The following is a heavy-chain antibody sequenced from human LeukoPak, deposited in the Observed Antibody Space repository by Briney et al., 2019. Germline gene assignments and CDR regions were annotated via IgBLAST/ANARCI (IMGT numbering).Heavy chain of an antibody. CDR1: GYSFTSYW. CDR2: IYPGDSDT. CDR3: AISYDFWTNWFDP. V-gene: IGHV5-51*01. Sequence: GESLKISCKGSGYSFTSYWIGWVRQMPGKGLEWMGIIYPGDSDTRYSPSFQGQVTISADKSISTAYLQWSSLKASDTAMYYCAISYDFWTNWFDPWGQGTLVAVSS. D-gene: IGHD3-3*01. J-gene: IGHJ5*02.